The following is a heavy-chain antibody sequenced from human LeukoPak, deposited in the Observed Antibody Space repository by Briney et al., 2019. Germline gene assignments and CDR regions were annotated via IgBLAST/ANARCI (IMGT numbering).Heavy chain of an antibody. CDR3: ARGSRSSTSGHFDY. J-gene: IGHJ4*02. CDR1: GGSISSGGYS. D-gene: IGHD2-2*01. CDR2: IYHSGST. Sequence: PSETLPLTCAVSGGSISSGGYSWSWIRQPPGKGLEWIGYIYHSGSTYYNPSLKSRVTISVDRSKNQFSLKLSSVTAADTAVYYCARGSRSSTSGHFDYWGQGTLVTVSS. V-gene: IGHV4-30-2*01.